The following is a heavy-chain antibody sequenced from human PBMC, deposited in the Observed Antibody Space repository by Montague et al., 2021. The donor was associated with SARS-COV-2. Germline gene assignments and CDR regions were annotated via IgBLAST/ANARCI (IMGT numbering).Heavy chain of an antibody. V-gene: IGHV4-61*01. CDR3: ARELEIHDFLSGYYIGD. Sequence: SETLSLTCTVSGGSVNSGSYHWNWIRQPPGKGLEWIGYIYYSGSTSYNPSLNSRVTISLGTSKNQFSLNLTSVTAADTALYFCARELEIHDFLSGYYIGDWGQGTLVTVSS. D-gene: IGHD3-3*01. CDR2: IYYSGST. CDR1: GGSVNSGSYH. J-gene: IGHJ4*02.